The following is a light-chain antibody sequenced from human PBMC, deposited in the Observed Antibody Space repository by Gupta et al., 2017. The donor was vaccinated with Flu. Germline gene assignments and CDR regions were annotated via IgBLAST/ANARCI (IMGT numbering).Light chain of an antibody. Sequence: YMLTQPPSVSVVPGQTARSTCEGSDIGGKYVHWYHQKAGQAPVLVVYNDRDRPSRVPQRFSGSNSGNTATLTISGVEAGDEAAYYCQVWDSNSDYHVLFGGGTKLTVL. CDR3: QVWDSNSDYHVL. CDR2: NDR. V-gene: IGLV3-21*02. CDR1: DIGGKY. J-gene: IGLJ2*01.